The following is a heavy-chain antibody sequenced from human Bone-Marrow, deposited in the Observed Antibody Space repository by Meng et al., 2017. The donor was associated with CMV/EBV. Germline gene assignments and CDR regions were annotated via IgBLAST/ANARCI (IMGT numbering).Heavy chain of an antibody. CDR1: GFTVSSNY. CDR3: ASDYCSSTSCYRANYYYYGMDV. D-gene: IGHD2-2*02. J-gene: IGHJ6*02. CDR2: IYSGGST. V-gene: IGHV3-53*05. Sequence: GESLKISCAASGFTVSSNYMNWVRQAPGKGLEWVSVIYSGGSTYYADSVKGRFTISRDNSKNTLYLQMNSLRAEDTAVYYCASDYCSSTSCYRANYYYYGMDVWGQGTTVTFSS.